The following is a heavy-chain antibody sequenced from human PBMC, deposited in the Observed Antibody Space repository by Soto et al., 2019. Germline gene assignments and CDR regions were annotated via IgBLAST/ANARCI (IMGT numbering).Heavy chain of an antibody. CDR2: IYSSGST. D-gene: IGHD1-7*01. CDR3: ARGTNWNYGL. CDR1: GGSISSGGYY. V-gene: IGHV4-31*03. Sequence: KASETLSLTCTVSGGSISSGGYYWTWIRQHPGKGLEWIGYIYSSGSTYYNPSLKSRVTISIDTSKNQFSLKLSSVTAADAAVYYCARGTNWNYGLWGQGALVTVSS. J-gene: IGHJ4*02.